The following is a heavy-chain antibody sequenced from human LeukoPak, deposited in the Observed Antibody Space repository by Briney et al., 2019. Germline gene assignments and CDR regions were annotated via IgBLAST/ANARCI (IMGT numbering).Heavy chain of an antibody. V-gene: IGHV3-23*01. J-gene: IGHJ4*02. CDR1: GFRFSNYG. CDR2: ISGSGGST. Sequence: GGSLRLSCAASGFRFSNYGMSWVRQAPGKGLEWISAISGSGGSTYYADSVKGRFTISRDNSKNTLYLQMNSLRAEDTAVYYCAREEWLNYFDYWGQGTLVTVSS. CDR3: AREEWLNYFDY. D-gene: IGHD5-24*01.